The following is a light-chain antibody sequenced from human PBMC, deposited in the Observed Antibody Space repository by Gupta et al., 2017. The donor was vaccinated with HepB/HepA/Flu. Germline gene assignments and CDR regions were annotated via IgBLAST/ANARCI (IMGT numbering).Light chain of an antibody. J-gene: IGKJ4*01. CDR3: QRRSNPLT. CDR2: DAS. Sequence: IVLTQSPATLSLSPGERATLSCRASQSVSSYIAWYKQKPGQAPSLLIYDASNRATGIPAWFSGRGSGTEFTLTSSILEPEDFAVYYCQRRSNPLTFGGGTRVEIK. CDR1: QSVSSY. V-gene: IGKV3-11*01.